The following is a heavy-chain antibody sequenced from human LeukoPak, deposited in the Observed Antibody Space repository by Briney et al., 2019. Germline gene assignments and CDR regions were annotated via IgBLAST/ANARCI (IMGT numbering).Heavy chain of an antibody. J-gene: IGHJ4*02. V-gene: IGHV4-31*03. Sequence: PSQTLSLTCTVSGGSISSGGYYWSWIRQHPGKGLEWIGYIYYRGSTYYNPSLKSRVTISVDTSKNQFSLKLSSVTAADTAVYYCARHLNTEAVVVTALDYWGQGTLVTVSS. CDR3: ARHLNTEAVVVTALDY. D-gene: IGHD2-21*02. CDR2: IYYRGST. CDR1: GGSISSGGYY.